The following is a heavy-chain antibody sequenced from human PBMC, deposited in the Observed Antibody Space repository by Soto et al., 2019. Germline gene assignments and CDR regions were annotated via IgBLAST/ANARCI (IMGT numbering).Heavy chain of an antibody. D-gene: IGHD6-13*01. Sequence: QVQLVQSGAEVKKPGSSVKVSCKASGGTFSSYAISWVRQAPGQGLEWMGGIIPIFGTANYAQKFQGRVTITADESTSSAYMELSSLRSEDTAVYYCARVGGSDEEYSSSWSSYNWFDPWGQGTLVTVSS. J-gene: IGHJ5*02. V-gene: IGHV1-69*01. CDR3: ARVGGSDEEYSSSWSSYNWFDP. CDR2: IIPIFGTA. CDR1: GGTFSSYA.